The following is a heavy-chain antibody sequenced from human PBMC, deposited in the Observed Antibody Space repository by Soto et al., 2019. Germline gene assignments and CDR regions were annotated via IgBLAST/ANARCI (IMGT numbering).Heavy chain of an antibody. Sequence: SVKVSCKASGGTFSSYAISWVRQAPGQGLEWMGGIIPIFGTANYAQKFQGRVTITADESTSTAYMELSSLRSEDTAVYYCARDITVTATNYYYYYGMDVWGQGTTVTVSS. CDR1: GGTFSSYA. V-gene: IGHV1-69*13. D-gene: IGHD4-17*01. CDR2: IIPIFGTA. CDR3: ARDITVTATNYYYYYGMDV. J-gene: IGHJ6*02.